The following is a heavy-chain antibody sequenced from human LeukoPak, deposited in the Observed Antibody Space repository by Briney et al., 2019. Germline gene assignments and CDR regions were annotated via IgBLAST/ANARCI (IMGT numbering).Heavy chain of an antibody. CDR3: ARDVIYACDH. CDR2: ISANSGNT. V-gene: IGHV1-18*01. D-gene: IGHD2/OR15-2a*01. Sequence: GASVKVSCKSSGYSFRRDGISWVRQAPGQGLEWMAWISANSGNTNYAQNFQDRVTLTTDTSTSTAYMELRSLRSDDTAVYYCARDVIYACDHWGQGTLVTVSS. CDR1: GYSFRRDG. J-gene: IGHJ5*02.